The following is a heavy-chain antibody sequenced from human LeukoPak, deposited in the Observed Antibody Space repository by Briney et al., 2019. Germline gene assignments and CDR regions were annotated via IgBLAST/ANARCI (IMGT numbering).Heavy chain of an antibody. D-gene: IGHD5-12*01. CDR1: GFXFSSFW. CDR3: ARVRATFSPHFDN. J-gene: IGHJ4*02. Sequence: GGSLRLSCAASGFXFSSFWMHWVRRAPGKGLMWFSRVNSDGSITNYADSVKGRFTISRDNAKNTLYLQMNSLRAEDTAVYYCARVRATFSPHFDNWGQGTLVTVSS. V-gene: IGHV3-74*01. CDR2: VNSDGSIT.